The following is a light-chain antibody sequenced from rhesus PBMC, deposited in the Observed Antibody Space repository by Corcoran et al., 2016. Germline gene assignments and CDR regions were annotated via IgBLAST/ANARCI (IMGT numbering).Light chain of an antibody. Sequence: DIQMTQSPSSLAASVEDTVTITRRASQNTRNWLAWYQQEPGKAPKFLHYKADSLKSWVPSRFSGIGSWTDFTLTHSSLQSEDFATYSCHRYRSRPLTCGGGTKVDLK. CDR2: KAD. CDR1: QNTRNW. CDR3: HRYRSRPLT. J-gene: IGKJ4*01. V-gene: IGKV1-22*01.